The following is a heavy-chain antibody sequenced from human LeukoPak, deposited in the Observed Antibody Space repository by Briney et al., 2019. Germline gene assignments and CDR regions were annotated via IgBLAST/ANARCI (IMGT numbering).Heavy chain of an antibody. CDR2: SYYNGNT. J-gene: IGHJ6*03. CDR3: ARTTMVRGTYYMDV. D-gene: IGHD3-10*01. V-gene: IGHV4-59*01. CDR1: GGSITNYY. Sequence: SETLSLTCTASGGSITNYYWSWIRQPPGKGLEWIGFSYYNGNTNYNPSLKSRVTISVDMSKNQFSLSLRSVTAADTAVYYCARTTMVRGTYYMDVWGKGTTVTISS.